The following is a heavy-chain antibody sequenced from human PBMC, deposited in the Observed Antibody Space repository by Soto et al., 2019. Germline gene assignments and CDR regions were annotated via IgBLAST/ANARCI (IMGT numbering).Heavy chain of an antibody. CDR1: GFTFSSYA. D-gene: IGHD6-19*01. J-gene: IGHJ4*02. V-gene: IGHV3-23*01. CDR3: ARYKYGIAVADRFDY. CDR2: ISGSGGST. Sequence: PGGSLRLSCAASGFTFSSYAMSWVRQAPGKGLEWVSAISGSGGSTYYADSVKGRFTISRDNSKNTLYLQMNSLRAEDTAVFYCARYKYGIAVADRFDYWGQGTLVTVSS.